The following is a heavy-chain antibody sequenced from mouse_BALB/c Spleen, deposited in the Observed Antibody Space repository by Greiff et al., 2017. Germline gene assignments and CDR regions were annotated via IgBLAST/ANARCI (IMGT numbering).Heavy chain of an antibody. V-gene: IGHV2-6-7*01. D-gene: IGHD1-1*01. Sequence: VQLKESGPGLVAPSQSLSITCTVSGFSLTGYGVNWVRQPPGKGLEWLGMIWGDGSTDYNSALKSRLSISKDNSKSQVFLKMNSLQTDDTARYYCAREDYYGSSYAMDYWGQGTSVTVSS. J-gene: IGHJ4*01. CDR1: GFSLTGYG. CDR2: IWGDGST. CDR3: AREDYYGSSYAMDY.